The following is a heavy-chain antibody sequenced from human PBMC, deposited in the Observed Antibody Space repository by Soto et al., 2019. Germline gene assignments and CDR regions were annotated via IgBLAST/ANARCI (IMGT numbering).Heavy chain of an antibody. D-gene: IGHD5-12*01. V-gene: IGHV4-4*07. Sequence: QVQLQESGPRLVKPSETLSLTCTVSGGSMRGYCWSWVRQPAGKGLDWIGRVCDTATTNYNPSLTRRVTMSIATSKNQFFLKVTSVTAADTAVYYCARGPQLAKNWFDSWGQGTLVTVSS. CDR3: ARGPQLAKNWFDS. CDR1: GGSMRGYC. CDR2: VCDTATT. J-gene: IGHJ5*01.